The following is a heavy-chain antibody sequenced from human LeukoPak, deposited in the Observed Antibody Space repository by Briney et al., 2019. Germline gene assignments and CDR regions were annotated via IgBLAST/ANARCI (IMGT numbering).Heavy chain of an antibody. J-gene: IGHJ4*02. D-gene: IGHD6-19*01. CDR3: AKDNRRHYTSGPNPDSLH. CDR1: GFTFEDYA. V-gene: IGHV3-9*01. Sequence: GGSLRLSCAASGFTFEDYAMHWVRQPPGKGLEWVSGSWNSGSIDYADSVKGRFTISRDNAKNSLYLQMNSLRVEDTAFYYCAKDNRRHYTSGPNPDSLHWGQGALVTVSS. CDR2: SWNSGSI.